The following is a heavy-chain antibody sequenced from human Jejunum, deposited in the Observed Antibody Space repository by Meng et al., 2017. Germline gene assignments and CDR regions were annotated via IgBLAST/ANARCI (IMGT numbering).Heavy chain of an antibody. CDR1: GASVNSGSYY. V-gene: IGHV4-61*01. CDR3: ARGRDYYGSGNYYNTNWFGP. J-gene: IGHJ5*02. Sequence: QVQWREAGPCLVRPSETLSLPCTVSGASVNSGSYYWSWIRQPPGKGLEWIGFMYYNEKTNYNPSLKSRVTISVDTSKNQFSLKLTSVTAADTAVYYCARGRDYYGSGNYYNTNWFGPWGQGTLVTVSS. CDR2: MYYNEKT. D-gene: IGHD3-10*01.